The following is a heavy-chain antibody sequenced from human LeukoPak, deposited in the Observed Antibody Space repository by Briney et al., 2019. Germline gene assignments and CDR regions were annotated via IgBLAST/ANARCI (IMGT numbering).Heavy chain of an antibody. CDR2: ISSTSSYT. V-gene: IGHV3-11*06. D-gene: IGHD3-9*01. Sequence: GGSLRLSCAASGFTFSDYCMSWIRQSPGKGLEWVSYISSTSSYTNYADSVKGRFTISRDNAKNSLYLQMNSLTGEDTAIYYCARVKGGLGTGYYYFDYWGQGTLVTVSS. CDR1: GFTFSDYC. CDR3: ARVKGGLGTGYYYFDY. J-gene: IGHJ4*02.